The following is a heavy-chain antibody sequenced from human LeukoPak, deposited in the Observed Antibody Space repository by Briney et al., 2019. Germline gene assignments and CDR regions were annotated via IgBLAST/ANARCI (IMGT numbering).Heavy chain of an antibody. CDR2: IYHSGST. Sequence: SETLSLTCTVSGGSISSYFWSWIRQPPGKGLEWIGYIYHSGSTYYNPSLKSRVTISIDMSKNQYSLKLSSVTAADTAVYYCARESSGSSARFDPWGQGILVTVSS. J-gene: IGHJ5*02. V-gene: IGHV4-59*12. D-gene: IGHD3-10*01. CDR3: ARESSGSSARFDP. CDR1: GGSISSYF.